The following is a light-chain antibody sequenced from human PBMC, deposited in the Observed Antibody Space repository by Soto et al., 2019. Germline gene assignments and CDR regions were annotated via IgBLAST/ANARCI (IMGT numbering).Light chain of an antibody. V-gene: IGKV3-11*01. CDR3: QHRANWPPDLT. CDR2: AAS. J-gene: IGKJ4*01. Sequence: EIVLTQSPATMSLSPGERATLSCRASQSLNSDLAWFQQKPGQAPRLLIYAASNRATGVPARFSGSGSGTDFTLTISSLEPEDFAVYYCQHRANWPPDLTFGGGTKVEI. CDR1: QSLNSD.